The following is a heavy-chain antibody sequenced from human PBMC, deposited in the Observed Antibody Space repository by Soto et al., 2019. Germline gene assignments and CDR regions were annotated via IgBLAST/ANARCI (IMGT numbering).Heavy chain of an antibody. V-gene: IGHV4-39*01. J-gene: IGHJ4*02. D-gene: IGHD2-8*01. Sequence: SGTLSPTCAFACPWISRRQDYGVCIVQTPGKGLEWSGNIDYNGVTYYNPSLESRVTVSKDTSKNQFSLKVASVTAADTAIYYCGRVMIGTSRHTDSDYWGQGTQVTVSS. CDR2: IDYNGVT. CDR1: CPWISRRQDY. CDR3: GRVMIGTSRHTDSDY.